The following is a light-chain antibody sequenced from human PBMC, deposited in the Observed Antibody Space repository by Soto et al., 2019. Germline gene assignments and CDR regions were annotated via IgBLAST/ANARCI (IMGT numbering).Light chain of an antibody. J-gene: IGKJ4*02. V-gene: IGKV3-11*01. CDR1: QSVSSY. CDR2: DAS. Sequence: EIVLTQSPANLSLSPGERATLSCRASQSVSSYLAWYQQKPGQAPRLLIYDASSRATGIPARFSGSGSGTDFTLTISSLEPDDFAVYYCQQRDSWPLTFGGGTKVEIK. CDR3: QQRDSWPLT.